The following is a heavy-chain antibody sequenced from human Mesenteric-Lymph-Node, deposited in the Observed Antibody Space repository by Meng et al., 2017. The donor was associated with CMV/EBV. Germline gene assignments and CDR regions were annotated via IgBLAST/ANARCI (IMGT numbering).Heavy chain of an antibody. CDR2: IKQDGNEK. Sequence: GGSLRLSCVASGSIYSSYCMSWVRQAPGKGLEWVANIKQDGNEKYYVDSVKGRFTISRDNAKKSLFLQMNSLRAEDTAVYYCVRGEYQLESDGMDVWGQGTTVTVSS. J-gene: IGHJ6*02. D-gene: IGHD2-2*01. CDR1: GSIYSSYC. CDR3: VRGEYQLESDGMDV. V-gene: IGHV3-7*01.